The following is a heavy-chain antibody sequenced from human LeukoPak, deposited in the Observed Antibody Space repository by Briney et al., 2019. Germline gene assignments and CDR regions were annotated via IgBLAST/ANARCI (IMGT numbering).Heavy chain of an antibody. D-gene: IGHD6-13*01. CDR3: AKDKSSAAGEPYFDY. J-gene: IGHJ4*02. V-gene: IGHV3-9*01. CDR2: ISWNSGSI. Sequence: GGSLRLSCAASGFTFDDYAMHWVRQAPGKGLEWVSGISWNSGSIGYADSVKGRFTISRDNAKNSLYLQMNSLRAEDTALYYCAKDKSSAAGEPYFDYWGQGTLVTVSS. CDR1: GFTFDDYA.